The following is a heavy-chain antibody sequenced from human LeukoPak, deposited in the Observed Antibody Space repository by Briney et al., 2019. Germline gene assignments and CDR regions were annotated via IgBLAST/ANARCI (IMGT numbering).Heavy chain of an antibody. CDR3: AREGLDTAFNWFDP. Sequence: ASVKVSCKASGYPFTGYYMHWVRQAPGQGLEWMGWINPNSGGTNYAQKFQGRVTMTRDTSISTAYMELSRLRSDDTAVYYCAREGLDTAFNWFDPWGQGTLVTASS. V-gene: IGHV1-2*02. D-gene: IGHD5-18*01. J-gene: IGHJ5*02. CDR1: GYPFTGYY. CDR2: INPNSGGT.